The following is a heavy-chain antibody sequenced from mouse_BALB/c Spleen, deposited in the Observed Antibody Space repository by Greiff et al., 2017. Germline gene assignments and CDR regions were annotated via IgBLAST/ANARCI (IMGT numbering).Heavy chain of an antibody. CDR2: ISSGGSYT. D-gene: IGHD2-1*01. V-gene: IGHV5-6*01. CDR1: GFTFSSYG. CDR3: ARLYYGAMDY. J-gene: IGHJ4*01. Sequence: EVQRVESGGDLVKPGGSLKLSCAASGFTFSSYGMSWVRQTPDKRLEWVATISSGGSYTYYPDSVKGRFTISRDNAKNTLYLQMSSLKSEDTAMYYCARLYYGAMDYWGQGTSVTVSS.